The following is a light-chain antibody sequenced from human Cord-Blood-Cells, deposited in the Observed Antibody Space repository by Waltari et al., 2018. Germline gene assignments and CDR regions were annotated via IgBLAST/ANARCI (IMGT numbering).Light chain of an antibody. V-gene: IGLV2-14*01. Sequence: QPALTQPASVSGSPGQPITIPCTGTSSDVGGYNYVTWYQQHPGKAPKLMIYDVSNRPSGVSKRFSGSKSGNTASLTISGLQAEDEADYYCSSYTSSSVVFGGGTKLTVL. CDR2: DVS. J-gene: IGLJ2*01. CDR3: SSYTSSSVV. CDR1: SSDVGGYNY.